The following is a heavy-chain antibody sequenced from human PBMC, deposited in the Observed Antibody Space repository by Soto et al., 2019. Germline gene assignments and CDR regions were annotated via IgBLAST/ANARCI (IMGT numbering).Heavy chain of an antibody. Sequence: GGSLRLSCAASGFTFSSYAMHWVRQAPGKGLEWVAVISYDGSNKYYADSVKGRFTISRDNSKNTLYLQMNSLRAEDTAVYYCATRGYSGSYYYYGMDVWGQGTTVTVSS. J-gene: IGHJ6*02. V-gene: IGHV3-30-3*01. CDR1: GFTFSSYA. D-gene: IGHD5-12*01. CDR2: ISYDGSNK. CDR3: ATRGYSGSYYYYGMDV.